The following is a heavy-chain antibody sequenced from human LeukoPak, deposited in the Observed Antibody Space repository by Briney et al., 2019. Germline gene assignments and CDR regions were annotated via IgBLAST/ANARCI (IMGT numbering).Heavy chain of an antibody. CDR2: IYCSGST. D-gene: IGHD3-22*01. J-gene: IGHJ4*02. V-gene: IGHV4-59*01. Sequence: SETLSLTCTVSGGSISSYYWSWIRQPPGKGLEWIGYIYCSGSTNYNPSLKSRVTISVDTSKNQFSLKLSSVTAADTAVYYCARSRIVVGGFDYWGQGTLVTVSS. CDR3: ARSRIVVGGFDY. CDR1: GGSISSYY.